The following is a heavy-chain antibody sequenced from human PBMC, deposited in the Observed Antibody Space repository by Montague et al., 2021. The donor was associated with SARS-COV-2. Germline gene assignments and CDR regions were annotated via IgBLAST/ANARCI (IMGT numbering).Heavy chain of an antibody. J-gene: IGHJ4*02. CDR1: GFTFDDYA. D-gene: IGHD6-13*01. CDR2: ISWNSGSI. CDR3: AKDIDGHSSTFDY. V-gene: IGHV3-9*01. Sequence: SLSLSLSASGFTFDDYAMHWVRQAPGKGLEWVSGISWNSGSIGYADSVKGRFTISRDNAKNSLYLQMNSLRAEDTALYYCAKDIDGHSSTFDYWGQGTLVTVSS.